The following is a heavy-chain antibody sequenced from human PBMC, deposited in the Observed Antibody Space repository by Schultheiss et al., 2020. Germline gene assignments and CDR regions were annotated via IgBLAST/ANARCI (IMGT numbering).Heavy chain of an antibody. CDR2: ISAYNGNT. V-gene: IGHV1-18*01. D-gene: IGHD3-10*01. CDR3: ASKNLGAMVQGVPYYYYYYGMDV. Sequence: ASVKVSCKASGYTFTSYGISWVRQAPGQGLEWMGWISAYNGNTNYAQKLQGRVTMTTDTSTSTAYMELRSLRSDDTAVYYCASKNLGAMVQGVPYYYYYYGMDVWGQGTTVTVSS. CDR1: GYTFTSYG. J-gene: IGHJ6*02.